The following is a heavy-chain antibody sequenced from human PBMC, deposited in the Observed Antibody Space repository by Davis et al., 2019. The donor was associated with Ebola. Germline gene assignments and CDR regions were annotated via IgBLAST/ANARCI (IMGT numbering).Heavy chain of an antibody. Sequence: GGSLRLSCAASGFTFSSYDMHWVRQATGKGLEWVSAIGTAGDTYYPGSVKGRFTISRENAKNSLYLQMNSLRAEDTAVYYCARSGLSFGVVKYHYGMDVWGKGTTVTVSS. J-gene: IGHJ6*04. V-gene: IGHV3-13*01. CDR1: GFTFSSYD. D-gene: IGHD3-3*01. CDR2: IGTAGDT. CDR3: ARSGLSFGVVKYHYGMDV.